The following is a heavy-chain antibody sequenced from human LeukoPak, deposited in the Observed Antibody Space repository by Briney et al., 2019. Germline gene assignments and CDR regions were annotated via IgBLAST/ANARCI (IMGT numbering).Heavy chain of an antibody. J-gene: IGHJ4*02. V-gene: IGHV4-59*08. CDR1: GGSISSYY. CDR2: IYSSGST. CDR3: ARHWETSSWYVDY. Sequence: SETLSLTCTVSGGSISSYYWSWIRQPPGKGRVWIGYIYSSGSTNYNPSLKSRATMSVDTSKNQLSLKLSSVTAADTAVYYCARHWETSSWYVDYWGQGTLVTVSS. D-gene: IGHD6-13*01.